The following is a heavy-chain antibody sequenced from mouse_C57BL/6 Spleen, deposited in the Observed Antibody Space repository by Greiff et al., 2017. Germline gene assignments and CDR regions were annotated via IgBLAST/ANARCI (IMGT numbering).Heavy chain of an antibody. Sequence: QVQLQQPGAELVKPGSSVKLSCKASGYTFTSYWMQWVKQRPGQGLEWIGEIDPSDSYTNYNQKFKGKATLTVDKSSSTAYMQLSSLTAEDSAVYYCASLWYFAVWGQGTLVTVSA. V-gene: IGHV1-50*01. CDR1: GYTFTSYW. J-gene: IGHJ3*01. CDR2: IDPSDSYT. CDR3: ASLWYFAV. D-gene: IGHD6-1*01.